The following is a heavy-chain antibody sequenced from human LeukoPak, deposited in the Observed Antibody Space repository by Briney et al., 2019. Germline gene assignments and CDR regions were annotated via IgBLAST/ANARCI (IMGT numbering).Heavy chain of an antibody. D-gene: IGHD4-17*01. CDR3: ARGGTTVTPGLLWFDP. CDR2: IYYSGST. V-gene: IGHV4-59*11. CDR1: GGSISSHY. J-gene: IGHJ5*02. Sequence: ASETLSLTCSVSGGSISSHYWSWIRQPPGKGPEWIGYIYYSGSTKYNPSLKSRVTISVDTSKNQFSLKLSSVTAADTAVYYCARGGTTVTPGLLWFDPWGQGTLVTVSS.